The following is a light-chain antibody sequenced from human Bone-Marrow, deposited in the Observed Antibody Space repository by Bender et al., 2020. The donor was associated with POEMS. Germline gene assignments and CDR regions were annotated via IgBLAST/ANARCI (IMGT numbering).Light chain of an antibody. CDR2: RTD. J-gene: IGLJ2*01. V-gene: IGLV1-47*01. CDR1: NSNIGYNS. CDR3: ATWDDSLSGVV. Sequence: QSVLTQSPSASGTPGQRVTISCSGSNSNIGYNSVFWYQQLPGMAPNLLIYRTDRRPSGVPARFSGSKSGTSASLAIRGLRSEDEADYYCATWDDSLSGVVFGGGTKLTVL.